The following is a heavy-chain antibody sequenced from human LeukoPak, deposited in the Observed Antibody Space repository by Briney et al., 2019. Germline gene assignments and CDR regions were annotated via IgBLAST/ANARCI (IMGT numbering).Heavy chain of an antibody. CDR1: GGSISSGAYY. J-gene: IGHJ4*02. D-gene: IGHD6-19*01. V-gene: IGHV4-31*03. CDR3: ARRIPVAGLFDY. Sequence: SETLSLTCTVSGGSISSGAYYWSWIRQLPGKGLEWIGYISYSGSTYYNPSLESRVSISGDTSKDQFSLKLSSVIAADTAVYYCARRIPVAGLFDYWGQGTLVTVSS. CDR2: ISYSGST.